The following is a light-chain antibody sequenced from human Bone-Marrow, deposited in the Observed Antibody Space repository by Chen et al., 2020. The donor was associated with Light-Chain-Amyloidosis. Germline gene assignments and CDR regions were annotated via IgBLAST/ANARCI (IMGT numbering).Light chain of an antibody. CDR1: DLPTKY. CDR2: RDT. Sequence: GQTARITCSGDDLPTKYAYWYQQKPGQAPVLVIHRDTERPSGISERFSGSSSGTTATLTISGVQAEDEADYHSQSADSSGTYEVIFGGGTKLTVL. V-gene: IGLV3-25*03. J-gene: IGLJ2*01. CDR3: QSADSSGTYEVI.